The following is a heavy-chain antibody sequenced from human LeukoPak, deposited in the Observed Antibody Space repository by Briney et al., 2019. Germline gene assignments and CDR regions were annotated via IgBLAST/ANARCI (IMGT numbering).Heavy chain of an antibody. D-gene: IGHD6-19*01. Sequence: GGSLRLSCAASGFTFSSYGMHWVRQAPGKGLEWVAVIWYDGSNKYYADSVKGRFTISRDNAKNTLYLQMNSLRAEDTAVYYCARGGSSGWYWVDYWGQGTLVTVSS. J-gene: IGHJ4*02. CDR2: IWYDGSNK. CDR1: GFTFSSYG. CDR3: ARGGSSGWYWVDY. V-gene: IGHV3-33*08.